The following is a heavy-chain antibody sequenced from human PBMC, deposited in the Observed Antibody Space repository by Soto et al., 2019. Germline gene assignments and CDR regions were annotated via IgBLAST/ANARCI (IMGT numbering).Heavy chain of an antibody. D-gene: IGHD6-6*01. CDR1: GFTFSDYY. CDR2: ISSSGSTI. CDR3: ARIDSSSYDY. Sequence: PGGSLRLSCAASGFTFSDYYMRWIRQTPGKGLEWVSYISSSGSTIYYADSVKGRFTISRDNAKNSVYLQMNSLRAEDTAVYYCARIDSSSYDYWGQGTLVTVSS. V-gene: IGHV3-11*01. J-gene: IGHJ4*02.